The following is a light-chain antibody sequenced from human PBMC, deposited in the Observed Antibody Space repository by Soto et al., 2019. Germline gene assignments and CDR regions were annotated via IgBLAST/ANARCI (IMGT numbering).Light chain of an antibody. CDR1: QSVSGSY. V-gene: IGKV3-20*01. J-gene: IGKJ1*01. CDR2: GAS. Sequence: EIVLTQSPGTLSLSPGERATLSCRASQSVSGSYLAWYQQKPGQAPRLLIYGASSRATGIPDRFSGSGSGTDFTLTISRVETEDFAVYYCQQYGSAPMTCGQGTKVDIK. CDR3: QQYGSAPMT.